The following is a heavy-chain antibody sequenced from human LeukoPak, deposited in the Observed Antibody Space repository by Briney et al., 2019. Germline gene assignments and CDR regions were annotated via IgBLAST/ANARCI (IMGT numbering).Heavy chain of an antibody. CDR2: TSGSGGTT. Sequence: GSLRLSCVGSGFTFHHYAMSWVRQAPGKRLEWVSVTSGSGGTTYYADSVKGRFTISRDNTKNTLYLQMNSLRDEDTAVYYCARRIGGANNFDYWGQGTLVTVSS. D-gene: IGHD1-26*01. CDR3: ARRIGGANNFDY. CDR1: GFTFHHYA. J-gene: IGHJ4*02. V-gene: IGHV3-23*01.